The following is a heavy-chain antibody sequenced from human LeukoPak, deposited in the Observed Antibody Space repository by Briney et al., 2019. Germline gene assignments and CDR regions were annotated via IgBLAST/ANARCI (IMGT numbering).Heavy chain of an antibody. CDR2: IKQDGSEK. CDR3: ARDFIAVAGLDAFDI. V-gene: IGHV3-7*01. CDR1: GFTFSSYW. D-gene: IGHD6-19*01. J-gene: IGHJ3*02. Sequence: GGSLRLSCAASGFTFSSYWMSWVRQAPGKGLEWVANIKQDGSEKYYVDSVKGRFTISRDNAKNSLYLQMNSLRAEDTAVYHCARDFIAVAGLDAFDIWGQGTMVTVSS.